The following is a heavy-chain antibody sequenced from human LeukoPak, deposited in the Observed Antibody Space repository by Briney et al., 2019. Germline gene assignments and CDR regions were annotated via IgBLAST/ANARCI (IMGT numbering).Heavy chain of an antibody. V-gene: IGHV1-2*02. D-gene: IGHD5-18*01. CDR2: INPNSGCT. Sequence: ASVKVSCKASGYTFTVYYMHWLRQAPGQGLEWRVWINPNSGCTSYAQKFQGMVTMTRDTSISTAYMELSRLRSDATAVYYCAREGVQRGYSYGTYYYSSMDVWGKGTTVTVSS. J-gene: IGHJ6*03. CDR1: GYTFTVYY. CDR3: AREGVQRGYSYGTYYYSSMDV.